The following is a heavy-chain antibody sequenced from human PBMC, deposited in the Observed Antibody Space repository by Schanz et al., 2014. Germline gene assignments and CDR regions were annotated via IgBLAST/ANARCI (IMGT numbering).Heavy chain of an antibody. CDR3: AIDRSWDYDSSGYFDV. CDR2: ISSGGTTT. V-gene: IGHV3-11*01. D-gene: IGHD3-22*01. J-gene: IGHJ3*01. Sequence: AHLVESGGGLVKPGGSLRLSCAASGFIFSDYYMAWIRQAPGKGPEYVSYISSGGTTTYHTDSVKGRFTISRDSAENALYLQMRSLKDEDAAIYDCAIDRSWDYDSSGYFDVWGHGRLVTVS. CDR1: GFIFSDYY.